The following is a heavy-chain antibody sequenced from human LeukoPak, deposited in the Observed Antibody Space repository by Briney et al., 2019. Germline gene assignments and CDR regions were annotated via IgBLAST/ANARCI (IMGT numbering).Heavy chain of an antibody. J-gene: IGHJ6*03. CDR1: GFTFSSYG. V-gene: IGHV3-33*01. Sequence: AGGSLRLSCAASGFTFSSYGMHWVRQAPGKGLEWVAVIWYDGSSKYYADSVKGRFTISRDNSKNTLYLQMNSLRAEDTAVYYCARQAGRYYYMDVWGKGTTVTVSS. CDR2: IWYDGSSK. CDR3: ARQAGRYYYMDV.